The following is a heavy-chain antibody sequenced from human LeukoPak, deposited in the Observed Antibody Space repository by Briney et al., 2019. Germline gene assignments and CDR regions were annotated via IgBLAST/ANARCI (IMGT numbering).Heavy chain of an antibody. D-gene: IGHD3-22*01. CDR3: AKDLDYDSSGYYGDDAFDI. Sequence: GGSLRLSCAASGFTFSSYAMSWVRQAPGKGLEWVSAISGSGGSTYYADSVKGRFTISRDNSKNTLYLQMNSLRAEDTAVYYCAKDLDYDSSGYYGDDAFDIWGQGTMVTVS. J-gene: IGHJ3*02. V-gene: IGHV3-23*01. CDR1: GFTFSSYA. CDR2: ISGSGGST.